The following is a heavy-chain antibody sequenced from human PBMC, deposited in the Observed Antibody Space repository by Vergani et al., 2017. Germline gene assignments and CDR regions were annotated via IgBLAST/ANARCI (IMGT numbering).Heavy chain of an antibody. J-gene: IGHJ5*02. V-gene: IGHV4-59*01. D-gene: IGHD6-13*01. CDR3: AREGXGYSSSWYRGGFDP. CDR1: GGSISSYY. Sequence: QVQLQESGPGLVKPSETLSLTCTVSGGSISSYYWSWIRQPPGKGLEWIGYIYYSGSTNYNPSLKSRVTISVDTSKNQFSLKLSSVTAADTAVYYCAREGXGYSSSWYRGGFDPWGQGTLVTVSS. CDR2: IYYSGST.